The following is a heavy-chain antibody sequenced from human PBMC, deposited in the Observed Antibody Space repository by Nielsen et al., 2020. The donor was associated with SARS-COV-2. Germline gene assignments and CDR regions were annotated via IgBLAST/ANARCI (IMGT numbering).Heavy chain of an antibody. V-gene: IGHV4-34*01. CDR1: GAAFRANY. J-gene: IGHJ4*02. CDR3: ARRSGWWARFDY. Sequence: SEILSSTGAVYGAAFRANYWSWIRQRPGKGLEWIGEINHSGSTNYNPSLNSRVTISVDTSKNQFSLKLSSVTAADTAVYYCARRSGWWARFDYWGQGTLVTVSS. D-gene: IGHD6-19*01. CDR2: INHSGST.